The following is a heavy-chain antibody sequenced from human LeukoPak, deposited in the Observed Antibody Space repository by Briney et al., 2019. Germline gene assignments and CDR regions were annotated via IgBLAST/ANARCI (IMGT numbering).Heavy chain of an antibody. CDR2: IYYSGST. D-gene: IGHD3-3*01. V-gene: IGHV4-38-2*02. Sequence: PSETLSLTCTVSGSSMSSDYCWGWIRQPPGKGLEWIGSIYYSGSTYYNPSLKSRVTISVDTSKNQFSLKLSSVTAADTAVYYCAREPRFLEWSRSIYWGQGTLVTSSS. CDR1: GSSMSSDYC. J-gene: IGHJ4*02. CDR3: AREPRFLEWSRSIY.